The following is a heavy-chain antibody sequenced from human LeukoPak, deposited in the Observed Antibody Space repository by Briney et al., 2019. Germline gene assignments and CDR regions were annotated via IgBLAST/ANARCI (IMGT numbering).Heavy chain of an antibody. CDR3: ARLKYSSGWAGAFDI. CDR2: IYHSGGT. D-gene: IGHD6-19*01. CDR1: GGSISSGYY. V-gene: IGHV4-39*01. Sequence: SETLSLTCTVSGGSISSGYYWGWIRQPPGKGLEWIGTIYHSGGTYYNPSLKSRVTISVDTSKNQFSLKLTSVTAPDTAVYYCARLKYSSGWAGAFDIWGQGTMVTVSS. J-gene: IGHJ3*02.